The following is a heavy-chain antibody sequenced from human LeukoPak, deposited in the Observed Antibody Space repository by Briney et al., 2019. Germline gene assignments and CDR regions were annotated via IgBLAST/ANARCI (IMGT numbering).Heavy chain of an antibody. Sequence: PSETLSLTCTVSGGSISIYYWSWIRQPPGKGREGIGYMYDSGSTNYNPSLKSRVTISVDTSKNQFSLKLSSVTAADTAVYYCARHGPDCSGGSCYSLIDYWGQGTLVTVSS. V-gene: IGHV4-59*08. CDR1: GGSISIYY. D-gene: IGHD2-15*01. J-gene: IGHJ4*02. CDR2: MYDSGST. CDR3: ARHGPDCSGGSCYSLIDY.